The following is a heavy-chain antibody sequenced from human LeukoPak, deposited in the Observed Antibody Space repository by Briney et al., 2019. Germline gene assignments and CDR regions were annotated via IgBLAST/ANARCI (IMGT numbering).Heavy chain of an antibody. Sequence: GGSLRLSCAASGFTFSSYAMSWVRQAPGKGLEWVSAISGSGGSTYYAGSVKGRFTISRDNSKNTLYLQMDSLRAEDTAVYYCAKGSSWSERRGNWFDPWGQGTLVTVPS. CDR3: AKGSSWSERRGNWFDP. CDR1: GFTFSSYA. D-gene: IGHD6-13*01. J-gene: IGHJ5*02. CDR2: ISGSGGST. V-gene: IGHV3-23*01.